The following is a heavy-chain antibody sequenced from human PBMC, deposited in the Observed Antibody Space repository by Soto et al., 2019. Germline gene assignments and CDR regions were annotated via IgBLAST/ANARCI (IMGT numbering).Heavy chain of an antibody. CDR1: GFTFSTYS. D-gene: IGHD5-12*01. CDR3: AKEHGEGTSTITSFFDY. Sequence: GGSLRLSCAASGFTFSTYSMNWVRQAPGKGLEWVSSISDSSSYIYYADSVKGRFTISRDNAKNSLYLQMNSLRAEDTAVYYCAKEHGEGTSTITSFFDYWGRGTQVTVSS. CDR2: ISDSSSYI. J-gene: IGHJ4*02. V-gene: IGHV3-21*01.